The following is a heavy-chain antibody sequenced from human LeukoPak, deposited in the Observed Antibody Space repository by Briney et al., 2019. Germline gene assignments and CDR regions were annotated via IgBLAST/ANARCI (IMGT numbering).Heavy chain of an antibody. D-gene: IGHD3-9*01. CDR1: GGPISSLY. Sequence: PSETLSLTCTVSGGPISSLYCSWIRQPAGRGLEWIGRIYTSGSTNYNPSLKSRVTMSVDTSKNQFSLKLSSVTAADTAVYYCARGGKYYDILTGYYRDAYGMDVWGQGTTVTVSS. V-gene: IGHV4-4*07. CDR2: IYTSGST. CDR3: ARGGKYYDILTGYYRDAYGMDV. J-gene: IGHJ6*02.